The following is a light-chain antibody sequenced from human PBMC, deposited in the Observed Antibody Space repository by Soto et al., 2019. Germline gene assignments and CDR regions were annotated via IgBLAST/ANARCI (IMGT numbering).Light chain of an antibody. Sequence: QSALTQPRSVSGSPGQSVTISCTGISSDVGGYNYVSWYQQHLGKAPKLMIYDVSKRPSGVPDRFSGSKSGNTASLTISGLQAADEADYYCCSYAGSYTYVFGTGTKVTVL. V-gene: IGLV2-11*01. J-gene: IGLJ1*01. CDR1: SSDVGGYNY. CDR3: CSYAGSYTYV. CDR2: DVS.